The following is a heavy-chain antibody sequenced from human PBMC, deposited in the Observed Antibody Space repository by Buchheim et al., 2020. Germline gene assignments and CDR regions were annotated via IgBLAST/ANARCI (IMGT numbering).Heavy chain of an antibody. CDR1: GYTFTSYG. J-gene: IGHJ4*02. CDR3: ARDDIVVVVAATGLYFDY. Sequence: QVQLVQSGAEVKKPGASVKVSCKASGYTFTSYGITWVRQAPGQGLEWMGWISGYNGNTNYAQKLQGRVTMTTDTSTRTAYMELRSLTSDDTAVYYCARDDIVVVVAATGLYFDYWGQGTL. V-gene: IGHV1-18*01. D-gene: IGHD2-15*01. CDR2: ISGYNGNT.